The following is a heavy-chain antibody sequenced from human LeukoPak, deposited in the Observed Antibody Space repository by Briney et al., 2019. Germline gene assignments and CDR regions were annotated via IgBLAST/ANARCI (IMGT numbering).Heavy chain of an antibody. CDR1: GFTVSSNY. CDR3: AASRTAIGSDY. CDR2: IYSGDTT. V-gene: IGHV3-53*01. Sequence: GGSLRLSCVASGFTVSSNYMSWVRQAPGKGLEWVSLIYSGDTTHYADSVKGRFTISRDNAKNSLYLQMNSPRAEDTAVYYCAASRTAIGSDYWGQGTLVTVSS. D-gene: IGHD2-21*02. J-gene: IGHJ4*02.